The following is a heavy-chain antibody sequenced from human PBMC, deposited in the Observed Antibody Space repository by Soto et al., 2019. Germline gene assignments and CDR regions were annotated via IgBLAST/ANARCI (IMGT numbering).Heavy chain of an antibody. V-gene: IGHV5-10-1*01. CDR3: ARQTTVTTVGY. D-gene: IGHD4-17*01. J-gene: IGHJ4*02. CDR2: IDPSDSYT. CDR1: GGSFTRYW. Sequence: ESLRISGTGSGGSFTRYWISWVRQMPGKGLEWMGRIDPSDSYTNYSPSFQGHVTISADKSISTAYLQWSSLKASDTAIYYCARQTTVTTVGYWGQGTLVTVSS.